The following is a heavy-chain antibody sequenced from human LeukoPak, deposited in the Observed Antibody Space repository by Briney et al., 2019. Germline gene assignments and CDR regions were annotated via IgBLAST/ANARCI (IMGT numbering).Heavy chain of an antibody. CDR1: GFTFSSYS. CDR3: AKNPDYDVLTGTSFDC. Sequence: GGSLRLSCAASGFTFSSYSMNWVRQAPGKGLEWVSSVSDSGSNTYYAASVKGRFTISRDNSKNTLYLQMNSLKAEDTAVYYCAKNPDYDVLTGTSFDCWGQGALVIVSS. D-gene: IGHD3-9*01. CDR2: VSDSGSNT. J-gene: IGHJ4*02. V-gene: IGHV3-23*01.